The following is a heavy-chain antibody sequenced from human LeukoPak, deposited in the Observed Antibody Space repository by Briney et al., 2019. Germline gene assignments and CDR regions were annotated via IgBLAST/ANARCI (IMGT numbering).Heavy chain of an antibody. J-gene: IGHJ4*02. Sequence: SGGSLRLSCAASGFTFSAYSMTWVRQAPGKGLEWVSLIASNGGNTYYADSVKGRSTVSRDNSKNTLYLQMNSLRAEDAAVYYCARGDVVRGVIMTYWGQGTLVTVSS. CDR1: GFTFSAYS. CDR2: IASNGGNT. V-gene: IGHV3-23*01. CDR3: ARGDVVRGVIMTY. D-gene: IGHD3-10*01.